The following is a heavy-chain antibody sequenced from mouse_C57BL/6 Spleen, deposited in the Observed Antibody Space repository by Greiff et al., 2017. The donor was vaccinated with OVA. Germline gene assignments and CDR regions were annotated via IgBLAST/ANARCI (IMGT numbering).Heavy chain of an antibody. D-gene: IGHD2-3*01. CDR2: IDPSDSYT. CDR1: GYTFTSYW. V-gene: IGHV1-50*01. J-gene: IGHJ2*01. Sequence: QVQLQQPGAELVKPGASVKLSCKASGYTFTSYWMQWVKQRPGQGLEWIGEIDPSDSYTNYNQKFKGKATLTVDTSSSTAYMQLSSLTSEDSAVYYCARAGYYYWGQGTTLTVSS. CDR3: ARAGYYY.